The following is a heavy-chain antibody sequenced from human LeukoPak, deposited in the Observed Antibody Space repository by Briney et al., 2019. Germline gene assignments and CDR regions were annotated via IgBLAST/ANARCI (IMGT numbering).Heavy chain of an antibody. V-gene: IGHV6-1*01. J-gene: IGHJ4*02. CDR3: IGGSSALYYFHY. CDR2: TYYRSKWYN. CDR1: GDSVSSNSAA. Sequence: SQTLSLTCAISGDSVSSNSAAWNWIRQSPSRGLEWLGRTYYRSKWYNDYAVSVKGRIAINPDTSKNQFSLQLNSVTPEDTAVYYCIGGSSALYYFHYWGQGTLVTVSS. D-gene: IGHD6-19*01.